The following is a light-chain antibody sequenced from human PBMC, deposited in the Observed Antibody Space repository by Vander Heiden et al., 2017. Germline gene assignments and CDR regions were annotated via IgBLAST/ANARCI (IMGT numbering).Light chain of an antibody. CDR2: GAS. J-gene: IGKJ1*01. Sequence: AFTLSPGTRSLSPGERATLSCRASQGVSNNYLAWYQQKPGQAPRLLIYGASSRATGIPDRFSGSGSGTDFTLTISRLEPEDFAVYYCQQDGSSPKTFGQGTKVEIK. CDR3: QQDGSSPKT. CDR1: QGVSNNY. V-gene: IGKV3-20*01.